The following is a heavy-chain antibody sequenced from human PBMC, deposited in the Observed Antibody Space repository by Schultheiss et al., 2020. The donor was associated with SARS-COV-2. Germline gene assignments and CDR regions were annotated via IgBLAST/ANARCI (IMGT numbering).Heavy chain of an antibody. CDR3: ARGYSSGWYEEYYYGMDV. Sequence: GGSLRLSCVASGFSFNTYWMHWVRQVPGKGLVWVSRINSDGKSATYADSVKGRFIISRDNAKSSLYLQMDSLRAEDTAVYYCARGYSSGWYEEYYYGMDVWGQGTTVTVSS. D-gene: IGHD6-19*01. CDR1: GFSFNTYW. J-gene: IGHJ6*02. V-gene: IGHV3-74*01. CDR2: INSDGKSA.